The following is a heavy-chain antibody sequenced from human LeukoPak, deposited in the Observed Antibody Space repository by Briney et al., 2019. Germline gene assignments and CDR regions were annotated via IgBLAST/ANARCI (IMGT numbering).Heavy chain of an antibody. CDR2: ISSSGSTI. Sequence: GGSLRLSCAASGFTFSSYEMNWVRQAPGKGLEWVSYISSSGSTIYYADSVKGRFTISRDNAKNSLYLQMNSLRAEDTAVYYCAREGIAVAGNWFDPWGQGTLVTASS. D-gene: IGHD6-19*01. CDR1: GFTFSSYE. J-gene: IGHJ5*02. V-gene: IGHV3-48*03. CDR3: AREGIAVAGNWFDP.